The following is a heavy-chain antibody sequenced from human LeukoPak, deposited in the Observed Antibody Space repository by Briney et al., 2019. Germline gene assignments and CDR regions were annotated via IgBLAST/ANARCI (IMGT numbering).Heavy chain of an antibody. CDR3: RSGWARGGYHYYGMDV. CDR2: INPNSGGT. Sequence: ASVKVSCKASGYTFTGYYMHWVRQAPGQGLEWMGWINPNSGGTNYAQKFQGRVTMTRDTSISTAYMELSRLRSDDTAVYYCRSGWARGGYHYYGMDVWGQGTTVTVSS. J-gene: IGHJ6*02. V-gene: IGHV1-2*02. CDR1: GYTFTGYY. D-gene: IGHD6-19*01.